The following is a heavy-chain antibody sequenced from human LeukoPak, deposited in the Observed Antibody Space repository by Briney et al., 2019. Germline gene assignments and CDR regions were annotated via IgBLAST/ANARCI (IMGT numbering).Heavy chain of an antibody. Sequence: PGGSLRLSCAASGFTFSSYSMNWVRQAPGKGLEWVSSISSSSSYIYYADSVKGRFTISRDNAKNSLYLQMNSLRAEDTAVYYCARDPRSWYYFGYWGQGTLVIVSS. CDR2: ISSSSSYI. CDR1: GFTFSSYS. D-gene: IGHD6-13*01. CDR3: ARDPRSWYYFGY. V-gene: IGHV3-21*01. J-gene: IGHJ4*02.